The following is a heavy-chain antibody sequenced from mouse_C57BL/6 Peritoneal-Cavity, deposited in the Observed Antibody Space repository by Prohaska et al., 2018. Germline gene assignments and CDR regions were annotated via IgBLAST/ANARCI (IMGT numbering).Heavy chain of an antibody. J-gene: IGHJ2*01. V-gene: IGHV1-61*01. CDR2: IYPSDSET. CDR3: ARDYDFDY. CDR1: GYTFTRYW. D-gene: IGHD1-1*01. Sequence: RPGYSVKLSCNASGYTFTRYWMAWVKQRPGQGLEWIGNIYPSDSETHYKQKFKDKATWTVDKSSSTASMQLSSLTSGDSAVYYGARDYDFDYCGHGTTLTASS.